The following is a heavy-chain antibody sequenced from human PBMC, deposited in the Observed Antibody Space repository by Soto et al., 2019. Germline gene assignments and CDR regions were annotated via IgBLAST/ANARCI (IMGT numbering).Heavy chain of an antibody. V-gene: IGHV1-8*01. J-gene: IGHJ4*02. CDR2: MNPNSGNT. D-gene: IGHD6-6*01. CDR1: GYTFTSYD. CDR3: AREDKSADRPGNNY. Sequence: ASVKVSCKASGYTFTSYDINWVRQATGQGLEWMGWMNPNSGNTGYAQKFQGRVTMTRNTSKSTAYMELSSLRSEDTAVYYCAREDKSADRPGNNYWGQGTLVTVSS.